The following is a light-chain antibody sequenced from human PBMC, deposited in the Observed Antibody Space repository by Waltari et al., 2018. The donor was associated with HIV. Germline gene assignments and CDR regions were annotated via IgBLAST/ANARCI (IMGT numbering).Light chain of an antibody. CDR3: CSYADNYTWV. CDR1: SSDVGGYHY. CDR2: DVN. Sequence: QSALTQPRSTSGSPGQSVTISCTGTSSDVGGYHYVSWYQQHPGKAPKLMIFDVNKRPSGVPDRFSGSKSGNTASLTISGLQAEDEADYYCCSYADNYTWVFGGGTKLTVL. J-gene: IGLJ3*02. V-gene: IGLV2-11*01.